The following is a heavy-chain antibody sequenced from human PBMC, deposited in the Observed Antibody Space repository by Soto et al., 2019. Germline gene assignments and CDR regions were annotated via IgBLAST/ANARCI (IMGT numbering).Heavy chain of an antibody. CDR1: GYTFTSYG. CDR2: FDPEDGET. J-gene: IGHJ6*03. CDR3: ATYDIVVVPAAEMFHYYMDV. D-gene: IGHD2-2*01. Sequence: ASVKVSCKASGYTFTSYGISWVRQAPGKGLEWMGGFDPEDGETIYAQKFQGRVTMTEDTSTDTAYMELSSLRSEDTAVYYCATYDIVVVPAAEMFHYYMDVWGKGTTVTVSS. V-gene: IGHV1-24*01.